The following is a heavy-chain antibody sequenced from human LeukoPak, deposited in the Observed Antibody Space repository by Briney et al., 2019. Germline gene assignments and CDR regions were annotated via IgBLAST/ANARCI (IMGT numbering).Heavy chain of an antibody. V-gene: IGHV1-24*01. CDR3: ATVSYYYGSGADY. CDR1: GYTLTELS. D-gene: IGHD3-10*01. CDR2: FDPEDGET. J-gene: IGHJ4*02. Sequence: ASVKVSFKVSGYTLTELSMYWVRQAPGKGLEWMGGFDPEDGETIYAQKFQGRVTMTEDTSTDTAYMELSSLRSEDTAVYYCATVSYYYGSGADYWGQGTLVTVSS.